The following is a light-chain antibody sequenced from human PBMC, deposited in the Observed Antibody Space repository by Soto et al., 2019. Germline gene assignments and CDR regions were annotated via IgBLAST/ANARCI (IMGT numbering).Light chain of an antibody. CDR2: AAS. V-gene: IGKV3-20*01. CDR1: QSISSTY. Sequence: EIVLTQSPGTLSLSPGERATLSCRASQSISSTYLAWYRQKPGQAPRLLIYAASSRATGIPDRFSGSGSGTDFTLTISRLEPEDFAVYYCHQYYASSWTFGQGTRVEIK. J-gene: IGKJ1*01. CDR3: HQYYASSWT.